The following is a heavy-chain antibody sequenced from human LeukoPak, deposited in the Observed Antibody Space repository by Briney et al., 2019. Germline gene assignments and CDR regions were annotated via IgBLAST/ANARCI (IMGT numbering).Heavy chain of an antibody. CDR3: ARTYYDVLSGYYSGGGPFDY. V-gene: IGHV4-39*07. Sequence: SEPLSLTCTVSGGPISSSSYYWGWIPQPPGKGLEWNGSIYYSGSTYYNPSLKSRVTISVDTSKNQFSLKLSSVTAADTAVYYCARTYYDVLSGYYSGGGPFDYWGQGTLVTVSS. J-gene: IGHJ4*02. CDR2: IYYSGST. D-gene: IGHD3-3*01. CDR1: GGPISSSSYY.